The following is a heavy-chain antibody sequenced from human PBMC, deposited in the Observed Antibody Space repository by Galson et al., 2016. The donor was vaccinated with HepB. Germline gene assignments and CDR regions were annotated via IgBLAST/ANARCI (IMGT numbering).Heavy chain of an antibody. Sequence: SLRLSCAASGSTFNTYGMHWVRQAPGKGLEWVSLITYDGSLKYYADSVRGRFTISRDNSKKTMSLQMNSLRPEDTAIYYCAKAARFMAVQGYGMEVWGQGTTVIVSS. CDR2: ITYDGSLK. J-gene: IGHJ6*02. D-gene: IGHD3-16*01. V-gene: IGHV3-30*18. CDR1: GSTFNTYG. CDR3: AKAARFMAVQGYGMEV.